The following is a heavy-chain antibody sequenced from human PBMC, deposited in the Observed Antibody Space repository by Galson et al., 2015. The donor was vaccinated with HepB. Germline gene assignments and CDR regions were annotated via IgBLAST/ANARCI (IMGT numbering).Heavy chain of an antibody. CDR1: GLSFSTYT. J-gene: IGHJ4*02. V-gene: IGHV3-48*01. CDR2: ISTNGATT. D-gene: IGHD6-13*01. CDR3: IRLGDFSGYSSK. Sequence: SLRLSCAASGLSFSTYTMSWVRQSPGRGLQWVSYISTNGATTYYTDSVKGRFTISRDDSKNMAYLHMKSLKTEDTAVYYCIRLGDFSGYSSKWGQGTLVTVSS.